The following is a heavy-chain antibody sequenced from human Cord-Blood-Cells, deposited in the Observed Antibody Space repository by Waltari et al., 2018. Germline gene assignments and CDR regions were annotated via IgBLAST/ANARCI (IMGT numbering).Heavy chain of an antibody. CDR2: ISGSGGSK. D-gene: IGHD7-27*01. CDR1: GFTFSSYA. Sequence: EVQLLESGGGLVQPGGSLRLSCAASGFTFSSYAMSWVRQAPGKGLEWVSAISGSGGSKNYADSGKGRFTISRDNSKNTLYLQMNSLRAEDTAVYYCAKGIITELTGDDYWGQGTLVTVSS. J-gene: IGHJ4*02. V-gene: IGHV3-23*01. CDR3: AKGIITELTGDDY.